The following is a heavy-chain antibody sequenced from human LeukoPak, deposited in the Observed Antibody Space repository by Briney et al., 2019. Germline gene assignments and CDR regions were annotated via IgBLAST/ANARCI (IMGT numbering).Heavy chain of an antibody. V-gene: IGHV4-59*12. J-gene: IGHJ4*02. CDR3: ARGPHLRRGFDY. CDR2: VYYSGST. Sequence: SETLSLTCTVSGGSISSYSWSWVRQPPGRGLEWIGYVYYSGSTTYNPSFKSRVTISLDTSKNQFSLKLSSVTAADTAVYYCARGPHLRRGFDYWGQGTLVTVSS. CDR1: GGSISSYS.